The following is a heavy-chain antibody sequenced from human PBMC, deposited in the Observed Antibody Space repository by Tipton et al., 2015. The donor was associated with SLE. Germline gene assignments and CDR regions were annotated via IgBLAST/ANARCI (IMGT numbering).Heavy chain of an antibody. CDR1: GFTFSSYG. D-gene: IGHD1-26*01. Sequence: GSLRLSCAASGFTFSSYGMHWVRQAPGKGLEWVAFIRYDGSNKYYADSVKGRFTISRDNSKNTLYLQMNSLRAEDTAVYYCAKGDKWELRWFDPWGQGTLVTVSS. CDR3: AKGDKWELRWFDP. V-gene: IGHV3-30*02. CDR2: IRYDGSNK. J-gene: IGHJ5*02.